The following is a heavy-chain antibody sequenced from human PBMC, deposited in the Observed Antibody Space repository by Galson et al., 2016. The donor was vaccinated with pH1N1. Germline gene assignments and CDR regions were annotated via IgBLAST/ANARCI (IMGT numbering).Heavy chain of an antibody. Sequence: SVKVSCKASGGSFAKYAVSWVRQAPGQGLEWMGRIIPICGTPNYAQKFQDRLTITADEYTTTVYMELNSLISADTAIYYCARPGRTETTKEGFAWGYGMDVTGQGTTVTVSS. D-gene: IGHD1-1*01. CDR3: ARPGRTETTKEGFAWGYGMDV. CDR2: IIPICGTP. J-gene: IGHJ6*02. CDR1: GGSFAKYA. V-gene: IGHV1-69*13.